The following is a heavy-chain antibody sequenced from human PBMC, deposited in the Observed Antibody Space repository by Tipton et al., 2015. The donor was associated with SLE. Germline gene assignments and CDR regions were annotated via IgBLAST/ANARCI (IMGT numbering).Heavy chain of an antibody. CDR1: GGSISNNW. V-gene: IGHV4-4*02. Sequence: SPRLSCAVSGGSISNNWWSWVRQPPGKGLEWIGEIYESGITNYNPSLKSRVTISVDISKNQFSLKLSSLTAAETAVYYCARGSGYRIDPWGQGTLVTVSS. CDR2: IYESGIT. J-gene: IGHJ5*02. D-gene: IGHD3-22*01. CDR3: ARGSGYRIDP.